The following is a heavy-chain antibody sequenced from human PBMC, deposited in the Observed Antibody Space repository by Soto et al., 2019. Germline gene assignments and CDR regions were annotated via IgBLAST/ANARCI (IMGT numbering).Heavy chain of an antibody. CDR3: APLSVSLSGPYGIHV. D-gene: IGHD2-15*01. CDR2: MFYSGLT. CDR1: GYSVSSSDYY. V-gene: IGHV4-39*01. Sequence: SETLSLTCSVSGYSVSSSDYYWAWIRQPPGKGLEWIGSMFYSGLTYYNPSLKSRVTLSVDTSKNQFSVGLNSVTAADTAVYYCAPLSVSLSGPYGIHVWGQGTTVTVSS. J-gene: IGHJ6*02.